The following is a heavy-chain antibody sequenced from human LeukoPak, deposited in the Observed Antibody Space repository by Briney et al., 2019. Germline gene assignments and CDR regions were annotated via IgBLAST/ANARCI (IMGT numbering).Heavy chain of an antibody. J-gene: IGHJ4*02. CDR1: GFMFSRNT. D-gene: IGHD2/OR15-2a*01. Sequence: GGSLRLSCVVSGFMFSRNTMSWVRQAPGKGLEWVANIKEGGNEKHYVDSVKGRSTISRDNAKNSLYLQMNSLRAEDTAVYYCVTGGRRYYPDWGQGTLVTVFS. CDR3: VTGGRRYYPD. V-gene: IGHV3-7*01. CDR2: IKEGGNEK.